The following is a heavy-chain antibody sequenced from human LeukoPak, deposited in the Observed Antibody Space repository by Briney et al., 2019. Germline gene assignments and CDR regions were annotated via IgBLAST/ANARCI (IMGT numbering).Heavy chain of an antibody. V-gene: IGHV4-34*01. Sequence: SETLSLTCTVSGGSISSYYWSWIRQPPGKGLEWIGEVHYSGSANYNPSLKSRVTISVDTSKNQFSLTLTSVTAADTAVYYCVRGQFFFAFWGRGTPVTVSS. CDR2: VHYSGSA. D-gene: IGHD5-24*01. CDR1: GGSISSYY. J-gene: IGHJ2*01. CDR3: VRGQFFFAF.